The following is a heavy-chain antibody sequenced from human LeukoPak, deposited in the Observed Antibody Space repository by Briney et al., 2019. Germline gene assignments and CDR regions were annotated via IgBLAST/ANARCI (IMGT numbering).Heavy chain of an antibody. V-gene: IGHV3-21*01. D-gene: IGHD2-2*01. Sequence: PGGSLRLSCAASGFTFSSNAMNWVRQAPGKGLEWVSSISSSSSYIYYADSVKGRFTISRDNAKNSLYLQMNSLRAEDTAVYYCARTWGCSSTSCLYYYYYYYYMDVWGKGTTVTISS. CDR3: ARTWGCSSTSCLYYYYYYYYMDV. J-gene: IGHJ6*03. CDR1: GFTFSSNA. CDR2: ISSSSSYI.